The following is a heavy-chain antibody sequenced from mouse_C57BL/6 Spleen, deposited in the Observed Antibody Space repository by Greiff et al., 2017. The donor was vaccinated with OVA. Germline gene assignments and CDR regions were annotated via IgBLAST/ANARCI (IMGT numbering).Heavy chain of an antibody. D-gene: IGHD1-1*01. CDR3: ARVYGSSYGYFDY. CDR2: INYDGSST. Sequence: EVKLVESEGGLVQPGSSMKLSCTASGFTFSDYYMAWVRQVPEKGLEWVANINYDGSSTYYLDSLKSRFIISRDNAKNILYLQMSSLKSEDTATYYCARVYGSSYGYFDYWGQGTTLTVSS. V-gene: IGHV5-16*01. CDR1: GFTFSDYY. J-gene: IGHJ2*01.